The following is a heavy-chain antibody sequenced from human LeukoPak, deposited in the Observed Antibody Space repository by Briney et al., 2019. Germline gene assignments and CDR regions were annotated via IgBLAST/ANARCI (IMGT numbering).Heavy chain of an antibody. V-gene: IGHV4-4*07. Sequence: SETLPLTCTVSGGSISSYYWSWIRQPAGKGLEWIGRIYTSGSTNYNPSLKSRVTMSVDTSKNQFSLKLSSVTAADTAVYYCARDQSGGYSSGWPYYYYGMDVWGQGTTVTVSS. J-gene: IGHJ6*02. CDR3: ARDQSGGYSSGWPYYYYGMDV. CDR2: IYTSGST. CDR1: GGSISSYY. D-gene: IGHD6-19*01.